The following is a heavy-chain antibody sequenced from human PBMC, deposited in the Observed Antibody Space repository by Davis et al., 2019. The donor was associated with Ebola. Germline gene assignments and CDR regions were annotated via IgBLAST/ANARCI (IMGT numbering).Heavy chain of an antibody. V-gene: IGHV4-61*01. Sequence: PSETLSLTCTVSGGSVSSGSYYWSWIRQPPGKGLEWIGYIYYSGSTNYNPSLKSRVTISVDTSKNQFSLKLSSVTAADTAVYYCARDARYGMDVWGQGTTVTVSS. J-gene: IGHJ6*02. CDR3: ARDARYGMDV. D-gene: IGHD6-6*01. CDR2: IYYSGST. CDR1: GGSVSSGSYY.